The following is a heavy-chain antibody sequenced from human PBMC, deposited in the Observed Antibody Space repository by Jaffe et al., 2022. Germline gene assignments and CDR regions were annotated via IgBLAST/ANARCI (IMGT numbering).Heavy chain of an antibody. CDR2: IYHGGST. CDR1: GQSVNNGDY. J-gene: IGHJ4*02. CDR3: SRGHVFVRPTKFELPFDQ. D-gene: IGHD1-26*01. V-gene: IGHV4-38-2*01. Sequence: QVQLQESGPGVVKPSETLSLTCAVFGQSVNNGDYWGWIRQPPGKGLEWIGTIYHGGSTYYNSSLQSRVSISIDTSKNHLSLRLTSLTAADTAMYYCSRGHVFVRPTKFELPFDQWGQGTLVTVSS.